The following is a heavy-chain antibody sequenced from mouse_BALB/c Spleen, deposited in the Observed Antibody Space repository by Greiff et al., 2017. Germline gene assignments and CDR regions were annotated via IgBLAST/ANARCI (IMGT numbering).Heavy chain of an antibody. V-gene: IGHV1-7*01. CDR1: GYTFTSYW. CDR3: ARYFGNYEAMDY. D-gene: IGHD2-1*01. CDR2: INPSTGYT. Sequence: VQVVESGAELAKPGASVKMSCKASGYTFTSYWMHWVKQRPGQGLEWIGYINPSTGYTEYNQKFKDKATLTADKSSSTAYMQLSSLTSEDSAVYYCARYFGNYEAMDYWGQGTSVTVSS. J-gene: IGHJ4*01.